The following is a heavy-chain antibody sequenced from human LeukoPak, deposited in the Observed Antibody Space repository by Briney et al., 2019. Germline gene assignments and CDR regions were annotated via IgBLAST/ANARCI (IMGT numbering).Heavy chain of an antibody. CDR2: IYHSGST. V-gene: IGHV4-30-2*01. CDR3: ARDFGVWFGELGYYYYGMDV. J-gene: IGHJ6*02. D-gene: IGHD3-10*01. CDR1: SGSISSGGYS. Sequence: SETLSLTCAVSSGSISSGGYSWSWIRQPPGKGLEWIGYIYHSGSTYYNPSLKSRVTISVDTSKNQFSLKLSSVTAADTAVYYCARDFGVWFGELGYYYYGMDVWGQGTTVTVSS.